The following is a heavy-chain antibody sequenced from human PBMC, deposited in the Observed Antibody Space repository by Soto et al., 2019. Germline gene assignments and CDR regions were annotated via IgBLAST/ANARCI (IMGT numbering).Heavy chain of an antibody. CDR1: GCSISSTNC. CDR2: IYHTGST. V-gene: IGHV4-4*02. CDR3: ATLPPRIVVVVLPIPS. Sequence: SETLSLTCVVSGCSISSTNCWTWVRQTPGKGLEWIGEIYHTGSTKYNPSLKNRDKKSLEKSNNQFSLKIKSMTASDTAVYYCATLPPRIVVVVLPIPSWGQGTRVTVS. D-gene: IGHD2-15*01. J-gene: IGHJ4*02.